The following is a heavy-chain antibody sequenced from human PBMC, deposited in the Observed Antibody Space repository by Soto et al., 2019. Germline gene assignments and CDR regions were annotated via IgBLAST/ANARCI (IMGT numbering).Heavy chain of an antibody. CDR2: TSYDGSNK. CDR1: GFTFSSYA. V-gene: IGHV3-30*18. Sequence: QVQLVESGGGGVQPGRSLRLSCAASGFTFSSYAMHWVRQAPGKGLEWVAITSYDGSNKNYADSVKGRFTISRDNSKNTLDLQMNSLRGEDTAVYYCAKDGIVRGSGSYLDYWGQGALVTVSS. CDR3: AKDGIVRGSGSYLDY. J-gene: IGHJ4*02. D-gene: IGHD3-10*01.